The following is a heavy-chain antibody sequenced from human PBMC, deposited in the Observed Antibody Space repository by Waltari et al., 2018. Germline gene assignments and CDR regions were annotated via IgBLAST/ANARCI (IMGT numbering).Heavy chain of an antibody. CDR3: VSEGVAIPVHMSIFDY. J-gene: IGHJ4*02. CDR1: GFTFSGCG. D-gene: IGHD3-3*02. Sequence: QVQLVESGGGVVQPGGSLRLSCAASGFTFSGCGMHWVRQAPGKGLEWVTFIRDDGSDKYYADFGKGRFSISRDNSKNTVSLQMNSLRPEDTAVYYCVSEGVAIPVHMSIFDYWGQGALVAVSS. V-gene: IGHV3-30*02. CDR2: IRDDGSDK.